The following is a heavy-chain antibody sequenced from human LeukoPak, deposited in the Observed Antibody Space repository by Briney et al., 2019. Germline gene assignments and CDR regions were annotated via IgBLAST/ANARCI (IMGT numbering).Heavy chain of an antibody. CDR1: GGSISSYY. D-gene: IGHD3-10*01. CDR2: IFSSGYT. Sequence: SETLSLTCTVSGGSISSYYWSWVRQPPGKGLEWIGYIFSSGYTKYNPSLESRVTISVDTSKNQFSLKLSSVTAADTAVYYCARRSGGGYYFDYWGQGTLVTVSS. J-gene: IGHJ4*02. CDR3: ARRSGGGYYFDY. V-gene: IGHV4-59*08.